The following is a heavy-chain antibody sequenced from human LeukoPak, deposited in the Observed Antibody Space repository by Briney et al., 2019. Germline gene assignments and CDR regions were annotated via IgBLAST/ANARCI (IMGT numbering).Heavy chain of an antibody. J-gene: IGHJ5*02. CDR2: INTNTGNP. V-gene: IGHV7-4-1*02. CDR1: GYTFTSYA. D-gene: IGHD6-19*01. Sequence: ASVKVSCKASGYTFTSYAMNWVRQAPGQGLEWMGWINTNTGNPTYAQGFTGRFVFSLDTSVSTAYLQISSLKAEDTAVYYCAKRRGVLYSTGDPIRYNWFDPWGQGTLVTVSS. CDR3: AKRRGVLYSTGDPIRYNWFDP.